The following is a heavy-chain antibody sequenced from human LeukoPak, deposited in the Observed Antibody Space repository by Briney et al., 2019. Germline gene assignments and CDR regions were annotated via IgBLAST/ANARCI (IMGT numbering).Heavy chain of an antibody. CDR2: IYYSGST. V-gene: IGHV4-59*12. CDR1: GGSISSYY. CDR3: ARRNYGDYPLY. Sequence: SETLSLTCTVSGGSISSYYWSWIRQPPGKGLEWIGYIYYSGSTNYNPSLKSRVTISVDKSKNQFSLKLSSVTAADTAVYYCARRNYGDYPLYWGQGTLVTVSS. J-gene: IGHJ4*02. D-gene: IGHD4-17*01.